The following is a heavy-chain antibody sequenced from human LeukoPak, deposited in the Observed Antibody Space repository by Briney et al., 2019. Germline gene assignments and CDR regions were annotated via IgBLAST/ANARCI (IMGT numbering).Heavy chain of an antibody. Sequence: GGSLRLSCAASGFTFSSYAMSWVRQAPGKGLEWVSAISGSGGSTYYADSVQGRFTISRDNSKHTLYLQMNSLRAEATAVYYCAKAVGYSSGRYFDYWGQGTLVTVSS. V-gene: IGHV3-23*01. D-gene: IGHD6-19*01. CDR2: ISGSGGST. CDR3: AKAVGYSSGRYFDY. CDR1: GFTFSSYA. J-gene: IGHJ4*02.